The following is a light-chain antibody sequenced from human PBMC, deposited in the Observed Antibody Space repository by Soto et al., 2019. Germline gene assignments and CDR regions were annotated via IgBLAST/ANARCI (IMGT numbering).Light chain of an antibody. Sequence: QSVLTQPASVSGSPGQSITISCTGTSSDVGSHNFVSWYQQRPGKAPKLMIFEVTKRPSGVSSRFSASKSGNTASLTISGVQAEDEADYYCCSYAGSSTFVVFGGGTKVTVL. V-gene: IGLV2-23*02. CDR2: EVT. J-gene: IGLJ2*01. CDR1: SSDVGSHNF. CDR3: CSYAGSSTFVV.